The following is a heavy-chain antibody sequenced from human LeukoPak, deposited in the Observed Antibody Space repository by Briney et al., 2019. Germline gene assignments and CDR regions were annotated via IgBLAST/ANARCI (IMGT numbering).Heavy chain of an antibody. Sequence: GRSLRLSCAASGFTFDDYAMHWVRQAPGKGLEWVSGISWNSGSIGYADSVKGRFTISRDNAKNSLYLQMNSLRAEGTAVYYCAELGITMIGGVWGKGTTVTISS. CDR3: AELGITMIGGV. CDR2: ISWNSGSI. CDR1: GFTFDDYA. J-gene: IGHJ6*04. D-gene: IGHD3-10*02. V-gene: IGHV3-9*01.